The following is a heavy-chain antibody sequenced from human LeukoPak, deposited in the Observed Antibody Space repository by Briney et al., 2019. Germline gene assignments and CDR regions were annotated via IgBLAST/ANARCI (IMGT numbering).Heavy chain of an antibody. D-gene: IGHD3-3*01. CDR3: ARRDFWSGVDY. V-gene: IGHV4-59*08. J-gene: IGHJ4*02. Sequence: PSETLSLTCTVSGGSISSYYWSWIRQPPGKGLEWIGYIYYSGSTNYNPSLKSRVTISEDTSKNQFSLKLSSVTAADTAVYYCARRDFWSGVDYWGQGTLVTVSS. CDR2: IYYSGST. CDR1: GGSISSYY.